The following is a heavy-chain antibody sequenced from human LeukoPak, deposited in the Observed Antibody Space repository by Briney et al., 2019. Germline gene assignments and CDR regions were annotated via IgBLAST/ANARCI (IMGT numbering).Heavy chain of an antibody. CDR1: GFTFSSYA. J-gene: IGHJ4*02. CDR3: ARDTYYYDSSGYYGY. CDR2: ISGSGGST. Sequence: GGSLRLSCAASGFTFSSYAMSWVRQAPGKGLEWVSAISGSGGSTYYADSVKGRFTISRDNAKNSLYLQMNSLRAEDTAVYYCARDTYYYDSSGYYGYWGQGTLVTVSS. D-gene: IGHD3-22*01. V-gene: IGHV3-23*01.